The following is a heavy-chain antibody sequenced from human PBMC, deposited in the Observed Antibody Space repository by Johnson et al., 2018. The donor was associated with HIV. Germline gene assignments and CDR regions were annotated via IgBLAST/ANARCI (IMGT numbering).Heavy chain of an antibody. V-gene: IGHV3-30*02. D-gene: IGHD6-6*01. Sequence: QVRLVESGGGVVQPGGSLRLSCAASGFTFNSYGMHWVRQAPGKGLEWVTFIRYDGSNKYYADSVKGRFTISRDNSKNTLYLQMNSLRAEDTAVYYCAKQQRVPDDAFDIWGQGTMVNVSS. CDR1: GFTFNSYG. J-gene: IGHJ3*02. CDR3: AKQQRVPDDAFDI. CDR2: IRYDGSNK.